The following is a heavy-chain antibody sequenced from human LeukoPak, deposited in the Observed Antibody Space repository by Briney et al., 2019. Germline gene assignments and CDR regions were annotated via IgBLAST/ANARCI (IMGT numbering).Heavy chain of an antibody. CDR3: VKDGDFRPDE. CDR2: ISNHDGVT. V-gene: IGHV1-18*01. D-gene: IGHD3-10*01. Sequence: GAPVKVSCKAFGYTFANYGISWVRQAPGQGLEWMGWISNHDGVTRFAQNLQGRVTLTTDISTGTAYMELTSLKFDDTAVYYCVKDGDFRPDEWGQGTLVTISS. J-gene: IGHJ4*02. CDR1: GYTFANYG.